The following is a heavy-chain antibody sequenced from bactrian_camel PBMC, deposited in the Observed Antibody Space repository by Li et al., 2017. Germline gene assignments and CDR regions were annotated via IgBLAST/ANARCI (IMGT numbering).Heavy chain of an antibody. D-gene: IGHD3*01. CDR2: INSGGDYT. V-gene: IGHV3S40*01. J-gene: IGHJ6*01. CDR1: GFASGNYY. CDR3: VPRLDDSRLGVSWAGY. Sequence: VQLVESGGGLVQPGGSLRLSCAASGFASGNYYWSWVRQAPGKGLEWVSGINSGGDYTLYEDSVKGRFTISRDNAKNTVTLQMNSLKSEDTALYYCVPRLDDSRLGVSWAGYWGQGTQVTVS.